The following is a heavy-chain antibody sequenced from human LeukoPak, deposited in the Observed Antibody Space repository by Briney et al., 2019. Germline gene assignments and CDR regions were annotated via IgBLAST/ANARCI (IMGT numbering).Heavy chain of an antibody. V-gene: IGHV4-61*02. D-gene: IGHD6-19*01. Sequence: PSQTLSLTCTVSGGSISSGSYYWSWIRQPAGKGLEWIGRIYTSGSTNYNPSLKRRVTISVDTSKNQFSLKLSSVTAADTAVYYCARDTGIAVAGTVENWGQGTLVTVSS. J-gene: IGHJ4*02. CDR3: ARDTGIAVAGTVEN. CDR1: GGSISSGSYY. CDR2: IYTSGST.